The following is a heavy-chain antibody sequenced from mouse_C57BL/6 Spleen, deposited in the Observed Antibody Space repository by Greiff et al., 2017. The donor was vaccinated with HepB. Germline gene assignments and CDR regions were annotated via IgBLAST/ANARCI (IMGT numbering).Heavy chain of an antibody. D-gene: IGHD2-5*01. Sequence: QVQLQQPGAELVKPGASVKLSCKASGYTFTSYWMQWVKQRPGQGLEWIGEIDPSDSYTNYNQKFKGKATLTVDTSSSTAYMQLSSLTSEESAVYYCAGSNGDYAMDYWGQGTSVTVSS. CDR3: AGSNGDYAMDY. J-gene: IGHJ4*01. V-gene: IGHV1-50*01. CDR2: IDPSDSYT. CDR1: GYTFTSYW.